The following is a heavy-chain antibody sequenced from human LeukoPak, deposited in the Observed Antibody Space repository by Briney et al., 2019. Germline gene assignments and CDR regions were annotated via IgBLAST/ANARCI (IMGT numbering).Heavy chain of an antibody. CDR3: ARAMTPSVADKYSKWAFEI. V-gene: IGHV4-59*08. Sequence: PSETLSLTCTVSGGSISGYYWGWIRQPPGKGLEWIAYIYYSGSTNCNPSLKSRVTISLGTSENQFSLKLSSVTAADTAVYYCARAMTPSVADKYSKWAFEIWGQGTMVTVSS. J-gene: IGHJ3*02. CDR1: GGSISGYY. CDR2: IYYSGST. D-gene: IGHD6-19*01.